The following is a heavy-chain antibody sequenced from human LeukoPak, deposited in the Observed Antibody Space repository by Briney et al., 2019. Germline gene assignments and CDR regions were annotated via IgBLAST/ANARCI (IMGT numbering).Heavy chain of an antibody. J-gene: IGHJ4*02. D-gene: IGHD5-24*01. CDR1: GGSFSGYY. Sequence: PSETLSLTCAVYGGSFSGYYWGWIRQPPGKGLEWIGEINHSGSTNYNPSLKSRVTISVDTSKNQFSLKLSSVTAADTAVYYCARVEMATTDYWGQGTLVTVSS. CDR3: ARVEMATTDY. V-gene: IGHV4-34*01. CDR2: INHSGST.